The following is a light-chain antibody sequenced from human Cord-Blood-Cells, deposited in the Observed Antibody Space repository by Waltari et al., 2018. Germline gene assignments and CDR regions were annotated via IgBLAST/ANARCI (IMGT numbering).Light chain of an antibody. CDR3: QQYNSYSPFT. Sequence: DIQMTQPPSTLSAPVGDRVTITCRASQSISSWLAWYQQKPGKAPKLLIYKASSLASGGPSRFSGSGSGTEFTLTISSLQPDDFATYYFQQYNSYSPFTFRPGTKVDIK. CDR2: KAS. CDR1: QSISSW. V-gene: IGKV1-5*03. J-gene: IGKJ3*01.